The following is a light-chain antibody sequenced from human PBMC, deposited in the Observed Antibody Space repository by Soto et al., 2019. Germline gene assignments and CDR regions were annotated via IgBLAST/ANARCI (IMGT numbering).Light chain of an antibody. CDR1: TSDIRTNA. J-gene: IGLJ1*01. V-gene: IGLV1-44*01. Sequence: QSVLTQPPSASGSPGQRVIVSCSGSTSDIRTNAVNWFQHLPGTAPKLLIYTNNQRPSGVPDRFSGSKSGTSASLAISGLQSEDEADYYCATWHDSFYVFGTGTKLTVL. CDR3: ATWHDSFYV. CDR2: TNN.